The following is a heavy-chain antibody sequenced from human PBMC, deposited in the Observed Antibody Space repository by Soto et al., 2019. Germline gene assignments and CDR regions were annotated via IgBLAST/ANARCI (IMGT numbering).Heavy chain of an antibody. J-gene: IGHJ6*02. CDR3: ARDRYSKRDAYYYGMDV. CDR1: GGSISSYY. CDR2: IYTSGST. V-gene: IGHV4-4*07. D-gene: IGHD4-4*01. Sequence: QVQLQESGPGLVKPSETLSLTCTVSGGSISSYYWSWIRQPAGKGLEWIGRIYTSGSTNYNPSLKSRVTMPVDTSKNQFSLKLSSVTAAGTAVYYCARDRYSKRDAYYYGMDVWGQGTTVTVSS.